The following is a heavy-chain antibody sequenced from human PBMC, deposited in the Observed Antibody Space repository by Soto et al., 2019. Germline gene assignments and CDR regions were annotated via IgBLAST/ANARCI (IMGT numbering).Heavy chain of an antibody. D-gene: IGHD3-22*01. V-gene: IGHV4-59*01. CDR3: AREVRMEVHDSSGPGFDP. CDR1: GGSISSYY. Sequence: TLSLTCTVSGGSISSYYWSWIRQPPGKGLEWIGYIYYSGSTNYNPSLKSRVTISVDTSKNQFSLKLSSVTAADTAVYYCAREVRMEVHDSSGPGFDPWGQGTLVTVSS. CDR2: IYYSGST. J-gene: IGHJ5*02.